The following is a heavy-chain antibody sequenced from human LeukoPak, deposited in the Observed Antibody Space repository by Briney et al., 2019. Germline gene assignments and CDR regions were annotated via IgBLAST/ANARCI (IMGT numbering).Heavy chain of an antibody. V-gene: IGHV1-2*02. CDR1: GYTFTDYY. CDR3: ARDRRSRINYYFDY. CDR2: INPKSGGP. Sequence: AAVKVSCKASGYTFTDYYMHWVRQAPGQGLEWMGWINPKSGGPSYTQNFQGRVSMTRDTSISTAYMEVSRLRYDDTAVYYCARDRRSRINYYFDYWGQGTLVSV. J-gene: IGHJ4*02. D-gene: IGHD1-14*01.